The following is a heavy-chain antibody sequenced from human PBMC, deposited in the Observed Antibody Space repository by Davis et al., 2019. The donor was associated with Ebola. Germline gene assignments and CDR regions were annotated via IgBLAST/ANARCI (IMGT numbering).Heavy chain of an antibody. V-gene: IGHV3-30-3*01. J-gene: IGHJ6*02. CDR2: ISYDGSSK. Sequence: GGSLRLSCAASGFTFSSYAMHWVRQAPGKGLEWVAVISYDGSSKYYADSVKGRFTISRDKSKNTLYLQMNSLRAEDTAVYYCARDINWKDVYGLDVWGQGTTVTVSS. CDR1: GFTFSSYA. D-gene: IGHD1-1*01. CDR3: ARDINWKDVYGLDV.